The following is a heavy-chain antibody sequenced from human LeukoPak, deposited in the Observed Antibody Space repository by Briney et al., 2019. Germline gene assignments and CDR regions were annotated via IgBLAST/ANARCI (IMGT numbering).Heavy chain of an antibody. CDR1: GFTFTNYY. J-gene: IGHJ4*02. Sequence: GGSLRLSCSASGFTFTNYYLNWVRQAPGKGLEWVSSISGGYSYINYAASVKGRYTISRDNSKNTLYLQMNSLRAEDTAVYYCASHVRSGYWGQGTLVTVSS. D-gene: IGHD3-16*01. V-gene: IGHV3-21*04. CDR3: ASHVRSGY. CDR2: ISGGYSYI.